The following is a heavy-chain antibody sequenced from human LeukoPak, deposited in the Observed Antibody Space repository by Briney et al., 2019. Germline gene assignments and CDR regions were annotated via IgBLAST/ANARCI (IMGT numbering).Heavy chain of an antibody. CDR3: GRVDHGVDV. CDR1: GFTFSSYA. V-gene: IGHV3-23*01. Sequence: PGGSLRLSCVASGFTFSSYAMSWVRQAPGKGLEWVSAITLTSITTYYGDSVKGRFTISRDNSKSTLYLQMDSLRAEDTATYYCGRVDHGVDVWGQGTTVTVSS. J-gene: IGHJ6*02. CDR2: ITLTSITT.